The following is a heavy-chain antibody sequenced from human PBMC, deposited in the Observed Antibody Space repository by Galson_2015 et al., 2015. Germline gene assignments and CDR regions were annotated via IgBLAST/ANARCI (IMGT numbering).Heavy chain of an antibody. CDR2: VKQDRSEK. CDR1: GFTFSNYW. V-gene: IGHV3-7*03. J-gene: IGHJ2*01. CDR3: TRGAPQYWYFDL. Sequence: SLRLSCAASGFTFSNYWMARVRQAPGKGLEWVANVKQDRSEKHYVDSVKGRFVISSDNAKNSVYLQLNNLRAEDTAVYYCTRGAPQYWYFDLWGRGTLVTVSS.